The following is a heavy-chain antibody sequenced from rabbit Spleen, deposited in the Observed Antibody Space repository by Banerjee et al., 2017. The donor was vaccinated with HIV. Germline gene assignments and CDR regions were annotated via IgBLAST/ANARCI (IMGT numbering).Heavy chain of an antibody. J-gene: IGHJ4*01. D-gene: IGHD8-1*01. CDR2: IYNGDGTT. CDR3: VRSSDGLSYSYFNL. Sequence: QSLEESGGDLVKPGASLTLTCTASGFTLSSYWMCWVRQAPGKGLEWIACIYNGDGTTYYASWAKGRFTISKTSTTVTLQMTSLTAADTATYFCVRSSDGLSYSYFNLWGPGTLVTVS. V-gene: IGHV1S40*01. CDR1: GFTLSSYW.